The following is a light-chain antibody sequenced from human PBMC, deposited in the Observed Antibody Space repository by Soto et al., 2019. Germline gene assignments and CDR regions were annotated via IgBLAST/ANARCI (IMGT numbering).Light chain of an antibody. J-gene: IGLJ2*01. CDR1: RIGSKS. CDR3: QVWDSRDDHRV. V-gene: IGLV3-21*02. CDR2: DDS. Sequence: SYELTQPPSVSVAPGQTARITCGGNRIGSKSVHWFQQKPGQAPVLVVHDDSDRPSGIPERFSGSNSGGTATLTISRVEAGDEADYYCQVWDSRDDHRVFGGGTKVIVL.